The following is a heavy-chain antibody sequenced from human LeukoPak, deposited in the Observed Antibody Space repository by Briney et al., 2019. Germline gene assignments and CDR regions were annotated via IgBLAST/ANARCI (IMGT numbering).Heavy chain of an antibody. CDR1: GGTFSSYA. V-gene: IGHV1-69*04. CDR2: IIPILGIA. Sequence: ASVKVSCKASGGTFSSYAISWVRQAPGQGLEWMGRIIPILGIANYAQKFQGRVTITADKSTSTAYMELSSLRSDDTAVYYCARAPPVAGSEYFDYWGQGTLVTVSS. CDR3: ARAPPVAGSEYFDY. D-gene: IGHD6-19*01. J-gene: IGHJ4*02.